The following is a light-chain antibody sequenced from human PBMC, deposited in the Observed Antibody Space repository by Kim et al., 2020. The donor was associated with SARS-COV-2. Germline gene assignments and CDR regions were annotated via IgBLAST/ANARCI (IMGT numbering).Light chain of an antibody. J-gene: IGKJ1*01. V-gene: IGKV3-15*01. CDR1: RGVSSN. Sequence: LPREGSTTLSCRASRGVSSNLACYQQTPGQAPRLLIYGASTRATNIPARSSSGGARKVFTITISGQQAEDFAVYCCQQYDNWPRTFGQGTKVDIK. CDR2: GAS. CDR3: QQYDNWPRT.